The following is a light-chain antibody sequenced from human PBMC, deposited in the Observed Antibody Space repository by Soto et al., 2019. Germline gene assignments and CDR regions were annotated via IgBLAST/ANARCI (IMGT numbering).Light chain of an antibody. V-gene: IGLV2-8*01. Sequence: QYALTQPPSASGSPGQSVTISCTGTSSDVGGYNYVSWYQQHPGKVPKLMIYEVSKRPSGVPDRFSGSKSGNTASLTVSGLQAEDEADYYCSSYAGRNTLVFGGGTKLTVL. CDR3: SSYAGRNTLV. CDR2: EVS. CDR1: SSDVGGYNY. J-gene: IGLJ2*01.